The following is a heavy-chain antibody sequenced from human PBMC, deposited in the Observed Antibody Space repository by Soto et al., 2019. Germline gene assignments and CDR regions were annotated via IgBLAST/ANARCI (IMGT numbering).Heavy chain of an antibody. CDR3: ARARGDGYKPVAFDI. CDR2: IIPILGIA. D-gene: IGHD5-12*01. V-gene: IGHV1-69*02. Sequence: QVQLVQSGAEVKKPGSSVKVSCKASGGTFSSYTISWVRQAPGQGLEWMGRIIPILGIANYAQKFQGRVTITADKSTRTAYMELSSLRSEDTAASYCARARGDGYKPVAFDIWGQGTMVIVSS. CDR1: GGTFSSYT. J-gene: IGHJ3*02.